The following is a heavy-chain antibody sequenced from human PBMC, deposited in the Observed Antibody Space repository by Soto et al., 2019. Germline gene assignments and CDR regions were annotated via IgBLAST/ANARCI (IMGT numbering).Heavy chain of an antibody. J-gene: IGHJ5*02. Sequence: VQLVESGGGLIQPGGSLRLSCAASGFTVSSNYMSWVRQAPGKGLEWVSVIYSGGSTYYADSVKGRFTISRDNSKNTLYLQMNSLRAEDTAVYYCAREIAAAGTSSGVWFDPWGQGTLVTVSS. CDR2: IYSGGST. D-gene: IGHD6-13*01. CDR1: GFTVSSNY. V-gene: IGHV3-53*01. CDR3: AREIAAAGTSSGVWFDP.